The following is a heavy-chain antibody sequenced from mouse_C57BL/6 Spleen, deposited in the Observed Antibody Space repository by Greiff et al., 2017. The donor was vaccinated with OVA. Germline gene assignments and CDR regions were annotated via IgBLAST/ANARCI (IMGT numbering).Heavy chain of an antibody. J-gene: IGHJ2*01. Sequence: VQLQQSGAELVKPGASVKISCKASGYTFTDYYINWVKQRPGPGLEWIGKIGPGSGSTYYTEKFKGKATLTADKSSSTAYMQLSSLTSEDSAVDGWARPTAQALYFDYWGKGTTLTVSS. V-gene: IGHV1-77*01. CDR2: IGPGSGST. D-gene: IGHD3-2*02. CDR3: ARPTAQALYFDY. CDR1: GYTFTDYY.